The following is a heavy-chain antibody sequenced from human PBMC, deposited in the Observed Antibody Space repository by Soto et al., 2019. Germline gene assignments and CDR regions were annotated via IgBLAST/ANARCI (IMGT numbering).Heavy chain of an antibody. CDR1: DSSFSAYS. CDR3: AREREVYAVGYDC. Sequence: GGSLRLSCAASDSSFSAYSLHWVRQAPGKGLEWVAIISFDGSNRDYADSVKGRFTISRDNSKNTLYLQMNSLRPEDTAVYYCAREREVYAVGYDCWGQGTLVTVSS. J-gene: IGHJ4*02. D-gene: IGHD2-8*01. CDR2: ISFDGSNR. V-gene: IGHV3-30*01.